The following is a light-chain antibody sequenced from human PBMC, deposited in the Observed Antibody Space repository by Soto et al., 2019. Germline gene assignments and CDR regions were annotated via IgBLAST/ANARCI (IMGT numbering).Light chain of an antibody. CDR1: QSISSW. CDR2: KAS. Sequence: DIQMTQSPSTLSASVGDRVTITCRASQSISSWLAWYQQKPGKAPKLLIYKASSLESGVPSRFSGSGSGTEFTLTISSLQPDDCAAYYCDLYNSLTPCAQGTKVDIK. J-gene: IGKJ1*01. V-gene: IGKV1-5*03. CDR3: DLYNSLTP.